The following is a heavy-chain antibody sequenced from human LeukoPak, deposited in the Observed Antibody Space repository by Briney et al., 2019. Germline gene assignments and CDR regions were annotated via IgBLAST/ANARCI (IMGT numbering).Heavy chain of an antibody. CDR3: XRSRGNDYGDY. Sequence: SETLSLTCAVYGGSFSGYYWSWIRQPPGKGLEWIGEINHSGSTNYNPSLKSRVTISVDTSKNQFSLKLSSVTAADTAVYYCXRSRGNDYGDYWGQGTLVTVSS. D-gene: IGHD3-16*01. J-gene: IGHJ4*02. V-gene: IGHV4-34*01. CDR2: INHSGST. CDR1: GGSFSGYY.